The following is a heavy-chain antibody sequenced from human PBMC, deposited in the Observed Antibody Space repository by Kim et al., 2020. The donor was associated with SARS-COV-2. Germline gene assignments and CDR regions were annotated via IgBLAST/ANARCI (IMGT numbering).Heavy chain of an antibody. CDR3: ARGSILTPGIAVAGTLYYFEN. J-gene: IGHJ4*02. D-gene: IGHD6-19*01. CDR2: INHSGGT. V-gene: IGHV4-34*01. CDR1: GGSFSGYY. Sequence: SETLSLTCAAYGGSFSGYYWSWIRQSPGKGLEWIGEINHSGGTNYNPSLKSRITISVDTSKNQFSLKVFSVTAADTAVYYCARGSILTPGIAVAGTLYYFENWGQGTLVTVSS.